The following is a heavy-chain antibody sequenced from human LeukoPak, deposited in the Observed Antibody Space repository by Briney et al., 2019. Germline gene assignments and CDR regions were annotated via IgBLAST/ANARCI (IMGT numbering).Heavy chain of an antibody. CDR3: ARERVSSSCPQDYYYYYYMDV. Sequence: SETLSLTCAVYGGSFSSGGYYWSWIRQHPGKGLEWIGYIYYSGSTYYNPSLKSRVTISVDTSKNQFSLKLSSVTAADTAVYYCARERVSSSCPQDYYYYYYMDVWGKGTTVTVSS. V-gene: IGHV4-31*11. J-gene: IGHJ6*03. CDR1: GGSFSSGGYY. D-gene: IGHD6-13*01. CDR2: IYYSGST.